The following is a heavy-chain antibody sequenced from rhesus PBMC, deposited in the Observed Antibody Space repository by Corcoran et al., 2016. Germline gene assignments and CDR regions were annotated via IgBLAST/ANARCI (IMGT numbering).Heavy chain of an antibody. D-gene: IGHD3-22*01. V-gene: IGHV3S5*01. CDR1: GFTFSSYG. CDR3: AKAGTGVIITQFDY. Sequence: EVQLVETGGGLVQPGGSLKLSCAASGFTFSSYGMSWVRQAPGTGLEWVSAINSGGGSTYYADSVKGRFTIYRDNSKNTLSLQMNSLRAEDTAVYYCAKAGTGVIITQFDYWGQGVLVTVSS. CDR2: INSGGGST. J-gene: IGHJ4*01.